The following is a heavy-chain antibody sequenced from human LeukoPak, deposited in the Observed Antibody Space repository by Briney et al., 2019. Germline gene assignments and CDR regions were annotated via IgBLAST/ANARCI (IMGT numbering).Heavy chain of an antibody. D-gene: IGHD3-22*01. V-gene: IGHV4-59*06. CDR2: IYYSGST. J-gene: IGHJ3*02. CDR1: GGSISSYY. CDR3: ARGGPGVTMIGEKEDAFDI. Sequence: PSETLSLTCTVSGGSISSYYWSWIRQPPGKGLEWIGYIYYSGSTYYNPSLKSRVTISVDTSKNQFSLKLSSVTAADTAVYYCARGGPGVTMIGEKEDAFDIWGQGTMVTVSS.